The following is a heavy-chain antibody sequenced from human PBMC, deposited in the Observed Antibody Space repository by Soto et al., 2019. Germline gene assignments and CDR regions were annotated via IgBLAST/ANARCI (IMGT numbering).Heavy chain of an antibody. CDR3: ARTFYDSVVTPPSELHL. J-gene: IGHJ1*01. V-gene: IGHV1-46*02. CDR1: GYTFNTYY. Sequence: GASVTVSCKNSGYTFNTYYIHWVRQAPRQGLEWMGIFNPSGGSTNYAQKFQGRITMTGDTSTSTIYMELSSLRSEDTALYYCARTFYDSVVTPPSELHLWGQGALVTVSS. CDR2: FNPSGGST. D-gene: IGHD3-22*01.